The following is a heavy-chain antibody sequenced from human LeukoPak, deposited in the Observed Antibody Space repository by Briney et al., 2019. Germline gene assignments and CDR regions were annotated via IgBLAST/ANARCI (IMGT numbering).Heavy chain of an antibody. V-gene: IGHV3-23*01. CDR2: IASTGSST. J-gene: IGHJ4*02. Sequence: GGSLRLSCAASGFTFSNYVMSWVRQAPGKGLEWVSTIASTGSSTYFADSVMGRFTISRDNSKSTLYLQMNSLRAEDTAVYYCAKDRSTAGEYWGQETLVTVSS. CDR3: AKDRSTAGEY. CDR1: GFTFSNYV. D-gene: IGHD6-13*01.